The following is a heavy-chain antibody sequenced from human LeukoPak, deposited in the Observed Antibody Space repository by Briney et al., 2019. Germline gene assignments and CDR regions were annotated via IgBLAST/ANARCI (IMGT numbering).Heavy chain of an antibody. J-gene: IGHJ4*02. D-gene: IGHD3-10*02. CDR2: IIPIFGTA. CDR1: GGTFSSYA. V-gene: IGHV1-69*06. Sequence: SVKVSCKASGGTFSSYAIRWVRQAPGQGLEWMGGIIPIFGTANYAQKFQGRVTITADKSTSTAYMELSSLRSEDTAVYYCARTGYVRNYFDYWGQGTLVTVSS. CDR3: ARTGYVRNYFDY.